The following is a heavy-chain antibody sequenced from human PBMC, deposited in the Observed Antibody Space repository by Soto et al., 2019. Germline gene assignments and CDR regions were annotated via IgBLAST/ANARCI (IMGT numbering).Heavy chain of an antibody. Sequence: PSETLSLTCAVYGGSFSGYYWSWIRQPPGKGLEWIGEINHSGSTNYNPSLKSRVTISVDTSKNQFSLKLSSVTAADTAVYYCARGGGEASADYWGQGTLVTVSS. CDR1: GGSFSGYY. J-gene: IGHJ4*02. CDR3: ARGGGEASADY. V-gene: IGHV4-34*01. D-gene: IGHD6-6*01. CDR2: INHSGST.